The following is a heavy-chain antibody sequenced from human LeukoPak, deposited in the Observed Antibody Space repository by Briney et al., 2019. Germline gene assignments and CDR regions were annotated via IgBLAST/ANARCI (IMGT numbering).Heavy chain of an antibody. J-gene: IGHJ5*02. CDR2: ISGSGGST. CDR3: AKASDFWSGYYGP. D-gene: IGHD3-3*01. Sequence: GGSLRLSCAASGFTFRNYAVSWVRQAPRRGLEWVSTISGSGGSTYYADSVKGRFTISRDNSKNTLYLQMNSLRAEDTAVYYCAKASDFWSGYYGPWGQGTLVTVSS. CDR1: GFTFRNYA. V-gene: IGHV3-23*01.